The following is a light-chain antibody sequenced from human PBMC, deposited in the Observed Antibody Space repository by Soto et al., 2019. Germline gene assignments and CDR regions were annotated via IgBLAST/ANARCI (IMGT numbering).Light chain of an antibody. V-gene: IGLV2-11*01. J-gene: IGLJ1*01. CDR2: DVS. Sequence: QSALTQPRSVSGSPGQSVTISCTGTSSDVGSYKDVSWYQHHPGKVPKLMIYDVSERPSGVPDRFSGSKSGNTASLTTSGLQAEDEAIYYCCAYADTFYVFGTGTKLTVL. CDR1: SSDVGSYKD. CDR3: CAYADTFYV.